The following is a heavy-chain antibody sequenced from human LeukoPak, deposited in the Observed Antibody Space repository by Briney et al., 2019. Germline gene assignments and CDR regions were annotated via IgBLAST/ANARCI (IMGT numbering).Heavy chain of an antibody. V-gene: IGHV1-18*01. CDR3: ARGLRFLEWLREINYFDY. J-gene: IGHJ4*02. CDR1: GYTFTNYG. D-gene: IGHD3-3*01. CDR2: ISTYNGDT. Sequence: ASVKVSCKASGYTFTNYGISWVRQAPGQGLEWMGWISTYNGDTFFGQKLQGRVTMTTDTSTSTAYMELRSLRSDDTAVYYCARGLRFLEWLREINYFDYWGQGTLVTVS.